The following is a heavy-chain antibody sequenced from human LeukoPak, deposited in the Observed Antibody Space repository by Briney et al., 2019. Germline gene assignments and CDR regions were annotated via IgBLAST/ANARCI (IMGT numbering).Heavy chain of an antibody. Sequence: XVXXXXXQGXEWMGWISAYNGNTNYAQKLQGRVTMTTDTSTSTAYMELRSLRSDDTAVYYCARAVRSGYFDYWGQGTLVTVSS. V-gene: IGHV1-18*01. J-gene: IGHJ4*02. D-gene: IGHD3-22*01. CDR3: ARAVRSGYFDY. CDR2: ISAYNGNT.